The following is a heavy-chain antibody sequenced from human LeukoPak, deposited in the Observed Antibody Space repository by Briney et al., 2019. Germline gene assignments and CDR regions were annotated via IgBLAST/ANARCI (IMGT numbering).Heavy chain of an antibody. J-gene: IGHJ4*02. CDR2: INHSGST. D-gene: IGHD6-19*01. V-gene: IGHV4-34*01. CDR3: AREEEYSRGRYNDY. Sequence: PSETLSLTCAVYGGSFSGYYWSWIRQPPGKGLEWIGEINHSGSTNYNPSLKSRVTISVDTSKNQFSLKLSSVTAADTAVYYCAREEEYSRGRYNDYWGQGTLVTVSS. CDR1: GGSFSGYY.